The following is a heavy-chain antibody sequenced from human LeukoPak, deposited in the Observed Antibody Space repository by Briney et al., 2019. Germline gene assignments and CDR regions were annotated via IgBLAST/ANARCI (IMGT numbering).Heavy chain of an antibody. CDR1: GFTFSSYE. CDR2: ISSSGSTK. Sequence: PGGSLRLSCAASGFTFSSYEMNWVRQAPGEGLEWVSYISSSGSTKYYADSVKGRFTISRDNAKNSLYLQMNSLRAEDTAVYYCARDVGFGGYSRGIFDYWGQGTLVTVSS. J-gene: IGHJ4*02. CDR3: ARDVGFGGYSRGIFDY. D-gene: IGHD3-10*01. V-gene: IGHV3-48*03.